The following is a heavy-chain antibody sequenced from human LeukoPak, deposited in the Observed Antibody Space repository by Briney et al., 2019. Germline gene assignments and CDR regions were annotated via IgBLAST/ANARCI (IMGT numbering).Heavy chain of an antibody. V-gene: IGHV4-4*07. CDR1: GGSIGSYN. J-gene: IGHJ2*01. CDR3: ARRGSGASLEYYFDL. D-gene: IGHD1-14*01. Sequence: PSETLSLTCTVSGGSIGSYNWSWIRQPAGKGLGWIGRIYTNGSTNYNPSLKSRVTISVDTSKNQFSLKLSSVTAADTAVYYCARRGSGASLEYYFDLWGRGTLVTVSS. CDR2: IYTNGST.